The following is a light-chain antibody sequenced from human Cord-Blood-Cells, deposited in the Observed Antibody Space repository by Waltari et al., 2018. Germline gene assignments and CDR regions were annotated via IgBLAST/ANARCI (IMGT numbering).Light chain of an antibody. V-gene: IGKV1-9*01. J-gene: IGKJ4*01. CDR3: QQLNSYPLT. Sequence: IQLTQSPSSLSASVGDRVTIPCRASQGISSYLDWYQQKPGKAPKLLIYAASTLQSGVPSRFSGSGSGTDFTLTISSLQPEDVATYYCQQLNSYPLTFGGGTKVEIK. CDR2: AAS. CDR1: QGISSY.